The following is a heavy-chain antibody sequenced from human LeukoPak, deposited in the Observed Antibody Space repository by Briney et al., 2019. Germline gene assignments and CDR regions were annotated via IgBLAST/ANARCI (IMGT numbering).Heavy chain of an antibody. CDR1: GGSISSYY. J-gene: IGHJ3*02. D-gene: IGHD6-19*01. CDR3: ARDTGYSSAPWGDAFDI. CDR2: IYYSGST. V-gene: IGHV4-59*01. Sequence: PSETLSLTCTVSGGSISSYYWSWIRQPPGKGLEWIGYIYYSGSTNYNPSLKSRVTISVDTSKNQFSLKLSSVTAADTAVYYCARDTGYSSAPWGDAFDIWGQGTMVTVSS.